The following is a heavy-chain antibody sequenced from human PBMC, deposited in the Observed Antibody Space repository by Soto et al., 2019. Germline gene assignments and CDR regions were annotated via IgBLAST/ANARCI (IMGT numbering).Heavy chain of an antibody. Sequence: ASVKVSCKTSGYTFTSYYIHWVRQAPGQRLKWMGMINASNGSTSYAQKFQGRVTITRDTSTSTAYMELSSLRSEDTAVYYCARATVVVIADAFDIWGQGTMVTVSS. CDR3: ARATVVVIADAFDI. V-gene: IGHV1-46*01. J-gene: IGHJ3*02. D-gene: IGHD2-21*01. CDR2: INASNGST. CDR1: GYTFTSYY.